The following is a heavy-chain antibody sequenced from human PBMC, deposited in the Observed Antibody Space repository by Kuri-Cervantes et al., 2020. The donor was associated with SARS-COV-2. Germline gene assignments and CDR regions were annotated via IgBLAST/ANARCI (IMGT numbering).Heavy chain of an antibody. CDR3: AGGQIVVVLAV. Sequence: SETLSLTCTVSGGSISSYYWSWIRQPPGKGLEWIGYIYYSGSTNYNPSLKSRVTISVDTSKNQFSQKMTSVTAADTAVYYCAGGQIVVVLAVWGQGTLVTVSS. CDR1: GGSISSYY. V-gene: IGHV4-59*12. J-gene: IGHJ4*02. CDR2: IYYSGST. D-gene: IGHD3-22*01.